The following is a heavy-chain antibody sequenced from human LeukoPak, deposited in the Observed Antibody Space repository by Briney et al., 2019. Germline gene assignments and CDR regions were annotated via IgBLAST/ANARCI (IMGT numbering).Heavy chain of an antibody. CDR1: GFTFDDYG. J-gene: IGHJ6*03. CDR3: ARCYYGSGSYSYYYYYYYVDV. V-gene: IGHV3-20*04. CDR2: INWNGGST. D-gene: IGHD3-10*01. Sequence: GSLRLSCAASGFTFDDYGMSWVRQAPGKGLEWVSGINWNGGSTGYADSVKGRFTISRDNAKNSLYLQMNSLRAEDTALYYCARCYYGSGSYSYYYYYYYVDVWGKGTTVTVSS.